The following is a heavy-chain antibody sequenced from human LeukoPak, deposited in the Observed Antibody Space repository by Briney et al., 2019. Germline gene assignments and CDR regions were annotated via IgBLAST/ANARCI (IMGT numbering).Heavy chain of an antibody. Sequence: PSETLSLTCTVSGGSIRSSYYYWGWIRQPPGKGLEWIGYIYYSGSTNYNPSLKSRVTISVDTSKNQFSLKLSSVTAADTAVYYCARDSMMGIFDIWGQGTMVTVSS. CDR3: ARDSMMGIFDI. CDR1: GGSIRSSYYY. D-gene: IGHD1-26*01. J-gene: IGHJ3*02. V-gene: IGHV4-61*01. CDR2: IYYSGST.